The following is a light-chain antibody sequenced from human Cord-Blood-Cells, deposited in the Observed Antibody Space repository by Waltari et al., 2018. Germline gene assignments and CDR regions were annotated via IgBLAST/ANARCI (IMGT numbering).Light chain of an antibody. J-gene: IGLJ3*02. CDR3: SSYTSSSTWV. V-gene: IGLV2-14*01. CDR1: SSDAGGYNY. CDR2: DVS. Sequence: QSALTQPASVSGSPGQSITIPCTGTSSDAGGYNYVSWYQQPPGKAPKLMIYDVSKRPSGVSNRFSGSKSGNTASLTISGLQAEDEADYYCSSYTSSSTWVFGGGTKLTVL.